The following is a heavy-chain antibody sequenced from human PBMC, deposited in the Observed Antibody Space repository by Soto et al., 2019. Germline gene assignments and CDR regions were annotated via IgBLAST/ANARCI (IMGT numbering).Heavy chain of an antibody. Sequence: HGESLKISCKGSGYSFTSYWISWVRQMPGKGLEWMGRIDPSDSYTNYSPSFQGHVTISADKSISTAYLQWSSLKASDTAMYYCASLMVRGVPSYYYYYGMDVWGQGTTVTVS. D-gene: IGHD3-10*01. CDR2: IDPSDSYT. J-gene: IGHJ6*02. V-gene: IGHV5-10-1*01. CDR3: ASLMVRGVPSYYYYYGMDV. CDR1: GYSFTSYW.